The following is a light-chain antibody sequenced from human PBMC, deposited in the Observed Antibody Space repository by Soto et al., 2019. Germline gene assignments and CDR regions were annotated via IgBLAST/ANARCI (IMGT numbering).Light chain of an antibody. J-gene: IGLJ3*02. V-gene: IGLV1-40*01. Sequence: QSVLTQPPSVSGAPGQRVTIPCPGSSSNIGTGYDVQWYQQIPGTAPKLLIHGNTNRPSGVPDRFSASKSGTSASLAITGLQVEDEADYFCQSYDSSLNGWVFGGGTKLTVL. CDR1: SSNIGTGYD. CDR3: QSYDSSLNGWV. CDR2: GNT.